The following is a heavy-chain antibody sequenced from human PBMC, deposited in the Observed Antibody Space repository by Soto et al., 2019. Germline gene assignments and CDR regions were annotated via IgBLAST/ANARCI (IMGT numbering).Heavy chain of an antibody. CDR2: IIPILGIA. D-gene: IGHD6-19*01. CDR1: GGTFSSYT. J-gene: IGHJ3*02. Sequence: QVQLVQSGAEVKKPGSSVKVSCKASGGTFSSYTISWVRQAPGQGLEWMGRIIPILGIANYAQKFQGRVTITADKSTSTAYMELSSLRSEDTAVYYCARAVAGIKDVRDTPFDIWGQGTMVTVSS. V-gene: IGHV1-69*02. CDR3: ARAVAGIKDVRDTPFDI.